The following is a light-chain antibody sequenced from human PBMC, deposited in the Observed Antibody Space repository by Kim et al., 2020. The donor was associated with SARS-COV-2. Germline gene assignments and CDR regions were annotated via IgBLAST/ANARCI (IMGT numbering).Light chain of an antibody. CDR1: QSVDDTY. CDR3: QQYSRAPDT. J-gene: IGKJ5*01. CDR2: GVS. V-gene: IGKV3-20*01. Sequence: EIVLTQSPGTLSLSPGDRATLSCRASQSVDDTYLAWHQQKPGQAPRVLIYGVSNRATGIPDRFTGSGSGTDFTLTISRLEPEDFAVYYCQQYSRAPDTFGQGTRLEIK.